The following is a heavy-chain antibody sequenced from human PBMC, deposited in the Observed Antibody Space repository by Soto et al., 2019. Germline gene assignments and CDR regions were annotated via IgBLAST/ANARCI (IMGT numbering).Heavy chain of an antibody. CDR1: GYNFATYW. D-gene: IGHD4-17*01. V-gene: IGHV5-51*01. CDR2: IYPGDSDA. Sequence: GESLKISCKASGYNFATYWIAWVRQMPGKGLDYMGIIYPGDSDARYSPSFQGQVTFSADKSISTAYLQWTSLTASDTAIYYCARHGFYGDYASNYFDPWGQGTLVTVSS. CDR3: ARHGFYGDYASNYFDP. J-gene: IGHJ5*02.